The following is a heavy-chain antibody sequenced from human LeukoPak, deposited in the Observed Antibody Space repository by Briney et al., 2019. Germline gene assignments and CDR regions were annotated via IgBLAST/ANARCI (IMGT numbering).Heavy chain of an antibody. D-gene: IGHD3-22*01. CDR1: GYTFTSYD. J-gene: IGHJ4*02. CDR2: INPNSGGT. Sequence: ASVKVSCKASGYTFTSYDINWVRQAPGQGLEWMGWINPNSGGTNYAQKFQGRVTMTRDTSISTAYMELSRLRSDDTAVYYCARVTTMIDDFDYWGQGTLVTVSS. V-gene: IGHV1-2*02. CDR3: ARVTTMIDDFDY.